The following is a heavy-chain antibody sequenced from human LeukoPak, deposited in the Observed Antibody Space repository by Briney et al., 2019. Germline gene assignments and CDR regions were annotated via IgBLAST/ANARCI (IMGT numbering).Heavy chain of an antibody. Sequence: GGSLRLSCAASGFTFSSYSMNWVRQAPGKGLEWVSSISSSSSYIYYADSVKGRFTISRDNAKNSLYLQVNSLRAEDTAVYYCARDILSPPFDLWGRGTLVTVSS. CDR2: ISSSSSYI. J-gene: IGHJ2*01. CDR1: GFTFSSYS. V-gene: IGHV3-21*01. CDR3: ARDILSPPFDL. D-gene: IGHD2-21*01.